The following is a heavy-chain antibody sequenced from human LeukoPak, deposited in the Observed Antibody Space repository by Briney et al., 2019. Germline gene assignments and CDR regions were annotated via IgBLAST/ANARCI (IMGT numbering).Heavy chain of an antibody. CDR1: GFTFSDHS. D-gene: IGHD3-10*01. V-gene: IGHV3-72*01. Sequence: PGGSLRLSCAASGFTFSDHSMDWVRRAPGKGLEWVGRTRNKANSYTTYYDASVKGRFTISRDDSKNSLYLQMNSLKTEDTAMYYCARDWPHGSGSYYKPYYYYGMDVWGQGTTVTVSS. J-gene: IGHJ6*02. CDR3: ARDWPHGSGSYYKPYYYYGMDV. CDR2: TRNKANSYTT.